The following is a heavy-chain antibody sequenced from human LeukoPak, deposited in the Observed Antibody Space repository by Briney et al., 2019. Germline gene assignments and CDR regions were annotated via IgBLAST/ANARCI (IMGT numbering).Heavy chain of an antibody. V-gene: IGHV4-59*01. CDR1: GGSISSYY. Sequence: SETLSLTCTVSGGSISSYYWSWIRQPPGKGLEWIGYIYYSGSTNYNPSLKSRVTISVDTSKNQFSLKLSSVPAADTAVYYCARVPDYGYYFDYWGQGTLVTVSS. CDR2: IYYSGST. J-gene: IGHJ4*02. D-gene: IGHD3-10*01. CDR3: ARVPDYGYYFDY.